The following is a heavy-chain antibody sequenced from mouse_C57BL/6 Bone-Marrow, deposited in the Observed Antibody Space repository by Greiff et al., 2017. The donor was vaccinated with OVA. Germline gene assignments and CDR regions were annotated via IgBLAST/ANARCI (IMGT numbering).Heavy chain of an antibody. CDR3: ARSPGSSCYYAMDY. J-gene: IGHJ4*01. Sequence: EVQLQQSGPELVKPGASVKISCKASGYTFTDYYMNWVKQSHGKSLEWIGDINPNNGGTSYNQKFKGKATLTVDKSSSTAYMELRSLTSEDSAVYYCARSPGSSCYYAMDYWGQGTSVTVSS. D-gene: IGHD1-1*01. CDR2: INPNNGGT. V-gene: IGHV1-26*01. CDR1: GYTFTDYY.